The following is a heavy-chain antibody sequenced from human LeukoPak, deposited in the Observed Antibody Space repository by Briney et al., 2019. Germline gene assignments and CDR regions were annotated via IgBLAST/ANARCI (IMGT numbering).Heavy chain of an antibody. Sequence: GGSLRLSCAASGFTVSDHHMSWVRQAPGQGLESGSLIYSGGTTLYADSVKGRFTISRDNSKNTLYLQMNSLRAEDTAVYYCARDRHQGAFDMWGQGTMVIVSS. CDR2: IYSGGTT. J-gene: IGHJ3*02. CDR1: GFTVSDHH. D-gene: IGHD2-2*01. V-gene: IGHV3-53*01. CDR3: ARDRHQGAFDM.